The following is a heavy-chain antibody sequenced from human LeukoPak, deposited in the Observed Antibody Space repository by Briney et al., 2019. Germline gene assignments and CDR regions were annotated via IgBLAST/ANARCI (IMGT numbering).Heavy chain of an antibody. Sequence: PGRSLRLSCAASGFTFSSYAMHWVRQAPGKGLEWVAVISYDGSNKYYADSVKGRFTISRDNAKNTLYLQMNSLRAEDTAVYYCARDMKLGGWGQGTLVTVSS. V-gene: IGHV3-30*04. CDR3: ARDMKLGG. J-gene: IGHJ4*02. D-gene: IGHD1-26*01. CDR2: ISYDGSNK. CDR1: GFTFSSYA.